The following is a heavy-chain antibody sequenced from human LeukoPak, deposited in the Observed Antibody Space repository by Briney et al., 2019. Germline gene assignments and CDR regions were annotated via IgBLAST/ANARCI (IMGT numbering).Heavy chain of an antibody. V-gene: IGHV4-34*01. Sequence: SETLSLTCAVYGGSFSGYYWSWIRQPPGKGLEWIGEINHSGSTNYNPSLKSRVTISVDTSKNQFSLKLSSVTAADTAVYYCARDLGMTTADYGMDVWGQGTTVTVSS. CDR1: GGSFSGYY. J-gene: IGHJ6*02. CDR3: ARDLGMTTADYGMDV. D-gene: IGHD4-17*01. CDR2: INHSGST.